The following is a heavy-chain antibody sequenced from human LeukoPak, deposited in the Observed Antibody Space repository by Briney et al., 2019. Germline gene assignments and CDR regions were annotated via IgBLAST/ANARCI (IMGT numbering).Heavy chain of an antibody. V-gene: IGHV3-21*01. CDR3: ARVAQGATTENYFYYYMDV. Sequence: GSLRLSCEASGFAFNSYTITWVRQAPGKGLESVSSITSRSSHIYIADSVKGRFTISRDNAKNSLFLQMSSLRVEGTAVYYCARVAQGATTENYFYYYMDVWGKGTTVTVSS. CDR2: ITSRSSHI. CDR1: GFAFNSYT. D-gene: IGHD4-11*01. J-gene: IGHJ6*03.